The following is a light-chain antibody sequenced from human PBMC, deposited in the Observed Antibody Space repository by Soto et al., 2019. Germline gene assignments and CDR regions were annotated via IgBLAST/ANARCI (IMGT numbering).Light chain of an antibody. Sequence: QSVLTQPASVSGSPGQSITLSCTGTSSDVGSYDLVSWYQQHPGKAPKLLIYAVTERPSGVSNRFSGSKSGNTASLTISGIQTEDEAYYYCCSFAGRTTVIFGGGTKVTVL. CDR1: SSDVGSYDL. V-gene: IGLV2-23*02. CDR2: AVT. J-gene: IGLJ2*01. CDR3: CSFAGRTTVI.